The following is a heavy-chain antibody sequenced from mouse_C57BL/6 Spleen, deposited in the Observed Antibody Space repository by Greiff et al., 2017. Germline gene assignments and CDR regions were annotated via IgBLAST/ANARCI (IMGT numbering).Heavy chain of an antibody. CDR3: SRSRSVVATGDWYFDV. D-gene: IGHD1-1*01. J-gene: IGHJ1*03. V-gene: IGHV1-72*01. CDR2: IDPNSGGT. CDR1: GYTFTSYW. Sequence: QVQLQQPGAELVKPGASVKLSCKASGYTFTSYWMHWVKQRPGRGLELIGRIDPNSGGTKYNEKFKSKATLTVDKPSSTAYMQLSSLTSEDSAVYYCSRSRSVVATGDWYFDVWGTGTTVTVSS.